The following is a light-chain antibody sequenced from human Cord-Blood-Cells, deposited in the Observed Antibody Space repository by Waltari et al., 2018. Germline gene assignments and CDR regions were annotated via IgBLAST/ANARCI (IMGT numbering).Light chain of an antibody. CDR3: CSYAGSSTV. J-gene: IGLJ3*02. CDR1: RSDVGSYHL. CDR2: EGS. Sequence: QSALPQPASVSGSPGQSITISCPGTRSDVGSYHLVSWYQQHPGKAPKLMIYEGSKRPSGVSNRFSGSKSGNTASLTISGLQAEDEADYYCCSYAGSSTVFGGGTKLTVL. V-gene: IGLV2-23*01.